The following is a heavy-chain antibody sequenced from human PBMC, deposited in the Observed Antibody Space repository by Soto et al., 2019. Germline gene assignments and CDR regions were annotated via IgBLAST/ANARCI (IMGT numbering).Heavy chain of an antibody. CDR3: ARANIVLMVYANRYYYYGMDV. V-gene: IGHV4-34*01. J-gene: IGHJ6*02. CDR1: GGSFSGYY. D-gene: IGHD2-8*01. Sequence: SETLSLTCAVYGGSFSGYYWSWIRQPPGKGLEWIGEINHSGSTNYNPSLKSRVTISVDTSKNQFSLKLSSVTVADTAVYYCARANIVLMVYANRYYYYGMDVWCQGTTVTVS. CDR2: INHSGST.